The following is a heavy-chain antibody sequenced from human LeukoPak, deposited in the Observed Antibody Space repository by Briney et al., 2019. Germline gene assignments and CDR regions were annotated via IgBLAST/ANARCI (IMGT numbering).Heavy chain of an antibody. Sequence: GGSLRLSCAASGFTFSSYAMHWVRQAPGKGLEWVAVISYDGSNKYYADSVKGRFTISRDNSKNTLYLQMNSLRAEETAVYYCARDRVRPYCSGGSCYPQYFQHWGQGTLVTVSS. D-gene: IGHD2-15*01. V-gene: IGHV3-30*04. J-gene: IGHJ1*01. CDR1: GFTFSSYA. CDR2: ISYDGSNK. CDR3: ARDRVRPYCSGGSCYPQYFQH.